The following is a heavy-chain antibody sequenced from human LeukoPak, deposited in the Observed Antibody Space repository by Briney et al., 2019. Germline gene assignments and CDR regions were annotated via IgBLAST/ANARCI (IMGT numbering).Heavy chain of an antibody. CDR2: ISASSRNI. V-gene: IGHV3-21*01. D-gene: IGHD3-10*01. J-gene: IGHJ4*02. CDR3: VGGGVRY. CDR1: GFTFRSYS. Sequence: NPGGSLRLSCAASGFTFRSYSMNWVRQAPGKGLEWLSSISASSRNINYADSVKGRFTISRDDAMHSLYLQMNSLRADDTAVYYCVGGGVRYWGQGTLVTVSS.